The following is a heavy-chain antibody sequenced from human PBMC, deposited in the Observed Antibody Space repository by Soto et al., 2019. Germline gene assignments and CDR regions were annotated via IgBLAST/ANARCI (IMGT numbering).Heavy chain of an antibody. CDR2: ISYDGSNK. J-gene: IGHJ4*02. V-gene: IGHV3-30*18. CDR1: GFTFSTYE. CDR3: AKTYGRISVTCTFGY. Sequence: GGSLRLSCAASGFTFSTYEMHWVRQAPGKGLERVAHISYDGSNKYYGDFVRGRFTISRDNSKNTLYLQMNSLRAEDTAVYYWAKTYGRISVTCTFGYWDQGSPVTVSS. D-gene: IGHD6-19*01.